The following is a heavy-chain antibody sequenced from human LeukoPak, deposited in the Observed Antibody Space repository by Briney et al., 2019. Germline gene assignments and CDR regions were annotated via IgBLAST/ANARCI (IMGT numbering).Heavy chain of an antibody. D-gene: IGHD1-26*01. CDR1: GFTFSRYW. Sequence: GGSLRLSCAPSGFTFSRYWMNWVRQAPGKGLEWVANIKRDGSEKYYVDSVKGRFTISRDNAENSLYLQVNSLRAEDTAVYYCARDVGTTVGAFDIWGQGTMVTVSS. J-gene: IGHJ3*02. CDR3: ARDVGTTVGAFDI. V-gene: IGHV3-7*01. CDR2: IKRDGSEK.